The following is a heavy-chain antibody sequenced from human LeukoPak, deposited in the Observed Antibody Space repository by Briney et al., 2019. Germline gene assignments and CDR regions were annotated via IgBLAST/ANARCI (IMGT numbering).Heavy chain of an antibody. Sequence: SETLSLTCTVSGGSISSYYWSWIRQPPGKGLEWIGYIYTSGSTNYNPSLKSRVTISVDTSKNQFSLKLSSVTAADTAVYYCARCNWKYRGWWFDPWGQGTLVTVSS. CDR1: GGSISSYY. CDR3: ARCNWKYRGWWFDP. J-gene: IGHJ5*02. V-gene: IGHV4-4*09. CDR2: IYTSGST. D-gene: IGHD1-20*01.